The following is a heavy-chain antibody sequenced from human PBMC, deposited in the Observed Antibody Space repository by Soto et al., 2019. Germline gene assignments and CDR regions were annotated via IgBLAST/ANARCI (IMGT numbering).Heavy chain of an antibody. J-gene: IGHJ4*02. V-gene: IGHV3-23*01. D-gene: IGHD3-22*01. CDR2: ISGSGGST. CDR1: GFTFSSYA. Sequence: GGSLRLSCAASGFTFSSYAMSWVRQAPGKGLEWVSAISGSGGSTYYADSVKGRFTISRDNSKNTLYLQMNSLRAEDTAVYYCAKDRGNYYYDSSGYYYGGQFDYWGQGTLVTVSS. CDR3: AKDRGNYYYDSSGYYYGGQFDY.